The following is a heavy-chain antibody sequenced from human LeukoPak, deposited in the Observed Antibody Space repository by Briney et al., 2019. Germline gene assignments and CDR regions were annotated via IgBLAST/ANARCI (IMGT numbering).Heavy chain of an antibody. J-gene: IGHJ3*02. V-gene: IGHV4-34*01. D-gene: IGHD5-18*01. CDR1: GGSFSGYY. CDR3: ARERVVDTAMVTLDAFDI. CDR2: INHSGST. Sequence: PSETLSLTCAVYGGSFSGYYWSWIRQPPGKGLEWIGEINHSGSTNYNPSLKSRVTISVDTSKNQFSLKLSSVTAADTAVNYCARERVVDTAMVTLDAFDIWGQGTMVTVSS.